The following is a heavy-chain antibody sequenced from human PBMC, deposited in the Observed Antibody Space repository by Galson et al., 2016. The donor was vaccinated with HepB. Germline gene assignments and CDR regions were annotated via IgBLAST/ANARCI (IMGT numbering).Heavy chain of an antibody. J-gene: IGHJ4*02. D-gene: IGHD6-13*01. Sequence: SVKVSCKASGYTFNTYAISWVRQAPGQGLEWMGWISAYNGNTNYEQKFQGRVTMTTDTSTTTAHMELRSLRSEDTAVYYCARDKGLAAAGRGNFDYWGQGTLVTVSS. CDR2: ISAYNGNT. CDR1: GYTFNTYA. V-gene: IGHV1-18*01. CDR3: ARDKGLAAAGRGNFDY.